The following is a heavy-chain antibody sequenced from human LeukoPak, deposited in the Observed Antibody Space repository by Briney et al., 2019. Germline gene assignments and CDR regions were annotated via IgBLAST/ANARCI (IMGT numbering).Heavy chain of an antibody. Sequence: GGSLRLSCAASGFTFSNYAMSWVRQAPGKGLEWVSGISGSGGSTYYADSVKGRLTISRDNSKNTLYLQMDSLRAEDTAVYYCAKVGISIVLIVVVFTPADVWSFVLWCRGTLVTVSS. D-gene: IGHD3-22*01. J-gene: IGHJ2*01. V-gene: IGHV3-23*01. CDR2: ISGSGGST. CDR1: GFTFSNYA. CDR3: AKVGISIVLIVVVFTPADVWSFVL.